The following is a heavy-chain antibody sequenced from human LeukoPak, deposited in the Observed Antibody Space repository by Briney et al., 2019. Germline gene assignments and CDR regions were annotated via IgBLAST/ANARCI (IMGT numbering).Heavy chain of an antibody. CDR3: ARRVTTVTTIDWFDP. V-gene: IGHV1-18*01. D-gene: IGHD4-17*01. J-gene: IGHJ5*02. CDR1: GYTFTSYG. Sequence: ASVKVSCRASGYTFTSYGISWVRQAPGQGLEWMGWISAYNGNTNYAQKLQGRVTMTTDTSTSTAYMELRSLRSDDTAVYYCARRVTTVTTIDWFDPWGQGTLVTVSS. CDR2: ISAYNGNT.